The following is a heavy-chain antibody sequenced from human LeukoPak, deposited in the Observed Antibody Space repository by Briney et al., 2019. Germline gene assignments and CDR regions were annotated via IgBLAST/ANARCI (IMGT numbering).Heavy chain of an antibody. CDR1: GGTFSSYA. J-gene: IGHJ4*02. CDR3: ASGYEDY. Sequence: GASVKVSCKASGGTFSSYAISWVRQAPGQGLEWMGRINPDSGGTNYAQKFQGRVTTTRDTSISTAYMGLSRLRSDDTAVYYCASGYEDYWGQGTLVTVTS. V-gene: IGHV1-2*06. D-gene: IGHD5-12*01. CDR2: INPDSGGT.